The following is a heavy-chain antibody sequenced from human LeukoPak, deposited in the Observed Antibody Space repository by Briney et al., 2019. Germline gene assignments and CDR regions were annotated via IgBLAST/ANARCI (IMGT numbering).Heavy chain of an antibody. CDR2: ISYSGSA. CDR1: GVSITSYH. J-gene: IGHJ5*02. Sequence: PSETLSLTCTVTGVSITSYHWSWIRQPPGKGLEWIGYISYSGSAYYNPALKSRATILLDTSKNQFSLRLTSVTPADTALYYCARGQLGSGMDDPWGQGTLVTVSS. CDR3: ARGQLGSGMDDP. D-gene: IGHD3-10*01. V-gene: IGHV4-59*01.